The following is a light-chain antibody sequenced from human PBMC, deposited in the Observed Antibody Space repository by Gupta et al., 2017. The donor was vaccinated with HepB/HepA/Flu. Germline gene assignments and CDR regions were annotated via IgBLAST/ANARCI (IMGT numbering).Light chain of an antibody. V-gene: IGLV2-18*02. Sequence: SALTHPPSVSGSPGQSVTISCTGTSSDVVSYNRFSWYQQPPGTAPKLIIYEVSKRPAGVPDRFSGSKSGNTASLTISGHQEEDEADYYCSSDASSNTFIFGGGTKLTVL. CDR1: SSDVVSYNR. CDR3: SSDASSNTFI. CDR2: EVS. J-gene: IGLJ2*01.